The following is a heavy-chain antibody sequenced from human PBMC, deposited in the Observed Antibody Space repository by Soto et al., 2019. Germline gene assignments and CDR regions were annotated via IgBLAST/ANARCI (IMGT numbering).Heavy chain of an antibody. CDR2: INHSGST. V-gene: IGHV4-34*01. CDR3: ARPGYTYGMDV. J-gene: IGHJ6*02. CDR1: GGSFSGYY. D-gene: IGHD6-13*01. Sequence: SETLSLTCAVYGGSFSGYYWSWIRQPPGKGLEWIGEINHSGSTNYNPSLKSRVTISVDTSKNQFSLKLSSVTAADTAVDYCARPGYTYGMDVWGQGTTVTLSS.